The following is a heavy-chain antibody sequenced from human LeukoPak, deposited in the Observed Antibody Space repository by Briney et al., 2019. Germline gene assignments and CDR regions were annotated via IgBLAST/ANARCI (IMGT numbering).Heavy chain of an antibody. CDR3: AREGGPHCSSTSCYSDY. Sequence: PSETLSLTCTVSGGSISSGGYYWSWIRQHPGKGLEWIGYIYYSGSTYYNPSLKSRVTISVDPSKNQFSLKLSSVTAADTAVYYCAREGGPHCSSTSCYSDYWGQGTLVTVSS. V-gene: IGHV4-31*03. D-gene: IGHD2-2*02. J-gene: IGHJ4*02. CDR2: IYYSGST. CDR1: GGSISSGGYY.